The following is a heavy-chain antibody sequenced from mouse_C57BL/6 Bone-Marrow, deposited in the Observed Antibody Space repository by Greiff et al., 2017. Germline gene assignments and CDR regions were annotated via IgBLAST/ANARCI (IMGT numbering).Heavy chain of an antibody. Sequence: QVQLKQSGAELVKPGASVKLSCKASGYTFTNYWMHWVKQRPGQGLEWIGMMHPNGGSPDYNEKFKSEATLSVDKSSRTAYMELSSLTSEDSAVYYCARSYDYNDYTMGYWGQGTTVTVSS. J-gene: IGHJ4*01. CDR3: ARSYDYNDYTMGY. CDR2: MHPNGGSP. V-gene: IGHV1-64*01. D-gene: IGHD2-4*01. CDR1: GYTFTNYW.